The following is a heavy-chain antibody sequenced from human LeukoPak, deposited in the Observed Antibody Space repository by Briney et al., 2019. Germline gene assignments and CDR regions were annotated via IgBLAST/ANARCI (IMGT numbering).Heavy chain of an antibody. CDR2: IWHDGSNQ. CDR1: GFTFSSYG. CDR3: ARQQLVRGFLGY. V-gene: IGHV3-33*01. Sequence: GGSLRLSCVASGFTFSSYGIHWVRQAPGKGLEWVSVIWHDGSNQKHADSVKGRFTISRDNSKNTLYLQMNSLRAEDTALYYCARQQLVRGFLGYWGQGTLVTVSS. J-gene: IGHJ4*02. D-gene: IGHD6-13*01.